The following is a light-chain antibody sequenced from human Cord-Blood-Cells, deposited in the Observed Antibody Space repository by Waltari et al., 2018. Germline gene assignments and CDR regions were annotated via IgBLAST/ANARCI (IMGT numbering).Light chain of an antibody. CDR2: DAS. CDR3: QQYGSSPYT. CDR1: QSVSSSY. Sequence: EIVLTQSPATLSLSPGERATLACGASQSVSSSYLAWYQQKPGAAPRLLIYDASSRATGIPDRFSGSGSGTDFTLTISRLEPEDFAVYYCQQYGSSPYTFGQGTKLEIK. V-gene: IGKV3D-20*01. J-gene: IGKJ2*01.